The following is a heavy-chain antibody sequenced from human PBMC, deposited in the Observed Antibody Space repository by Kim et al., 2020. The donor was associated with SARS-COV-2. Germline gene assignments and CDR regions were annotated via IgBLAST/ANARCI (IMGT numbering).Heavy chain of an antibody. D-gene: IGHD2-15*01. CDR2: IYYSGST. CDR3: ARYKGYCSGGSCYGTFDY. V-gene: IGHV4-39*01. J-gene: IGHJ4*02. CDR1: GGSISSSSYY. Sequence: SETLSLTCTVSGGSISSSSYYWGWIRQPPGKGLEWIGSIYYSGSTYYNPSLKSRVTISVDTSKNQFSLKLSPVTAADTAVYYCARYKGYCSGGSCYGTFDYGGQRTLVTVSS.